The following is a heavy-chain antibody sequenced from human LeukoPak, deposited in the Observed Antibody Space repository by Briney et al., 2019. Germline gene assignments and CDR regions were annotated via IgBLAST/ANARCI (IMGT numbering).Heavy chain of an antibody. CDR3: ARFVVTGPYYFDY. V-gene: IGHV4-59*01. J-gene: IGHJ4*02. CDR1: GGSISSYY. D-gene: IGHD2-21*02. CDR2: IYYLGST. Sequence: SETLSLTCTVSGGSISSYYWSWIRQPPGKGLEWVGHIYYLGSTNYNPSLKSRVTISLDTSKNQFSLNLNSVTAADTAVYYCARFVVTGPYYFDYWGQGTLVTVSS.